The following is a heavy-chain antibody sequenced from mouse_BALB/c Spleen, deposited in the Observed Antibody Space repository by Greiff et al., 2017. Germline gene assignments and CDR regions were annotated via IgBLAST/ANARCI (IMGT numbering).Heavy chain of an antibody. CDR3: ARYTYYGYDGVSYWYFDV. D-gene: IGHD2-9*01. CDR1: GDSITSGY. V-gene: IGHV3-8*02. Sequence: EVQRVESGPSLVKPSQTLSLTCSVTGDSITSGYWNWIRKFPGNKLEYMGYISYSGSTYYNPSLKSRISITRDTSKNQYYLQLNSVTTEDTATYYCARYTYYGYDGVSYWYFDVWGAGTTVTVSS. J-gene: IGHJ1*01. CDR2: ISYSGST.